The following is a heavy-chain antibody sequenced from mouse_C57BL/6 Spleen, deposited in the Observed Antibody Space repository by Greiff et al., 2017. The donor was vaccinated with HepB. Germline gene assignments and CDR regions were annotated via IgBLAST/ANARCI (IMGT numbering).Heavy chain of an antibody. CDR2: IDPSDSYT. V-gene: IGHV1-69*01. J-gene: IGHJ3*01. Sequence: QVQLQQPGAELVMPGASVKLSCKASGYTFTSYWMHWVKQRPGQGLEWIGEIDPSDSYTNYNQKFKGKSTLTVDKSSSTAYMQLSSLTSEDSAVYYRARGLDSSGLAWFAYWGQGTLVTVSA. D-gene: IGHD3-2*02. CDR1: GYTFTSYW. CDR3: ARGLDSSGLAWFAY.